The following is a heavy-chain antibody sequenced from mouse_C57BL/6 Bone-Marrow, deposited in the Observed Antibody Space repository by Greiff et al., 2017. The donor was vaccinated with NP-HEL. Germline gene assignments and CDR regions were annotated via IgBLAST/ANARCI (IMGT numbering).Heavy chain of an antibody. J-gene: IGHJ4*01. D-gene: IGHD1-1*01. CDR1: GYTFTSYW. V-gene: IGHV1-55*01. CDR2: IYPGSGST. CDR3: ARETVVATDYAMDY. Sequence: QVQLQQPGAELVKPGASVKMSCKASGYTFTSYWITWVKQRPGQGLEWIGDIYPGSGSTNYNEKFKSKATLTVDTSSSTAYMQLSSLTSEDSAVYYCARETVVATDYAMDYWGQGTSVTVSS.